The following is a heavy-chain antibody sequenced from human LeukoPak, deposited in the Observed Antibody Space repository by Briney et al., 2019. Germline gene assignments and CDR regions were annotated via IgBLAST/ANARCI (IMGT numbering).Heavy chain of an antibody. Sequence: GGSLRLSCAASGFTFSSYWMSWVRQAPGKGLEWVSAISGSGGSTYYADSVKGRFTISRDNSKNTLYLQMNSLRAEDTAVYYCAKVRAYPTAMVNGYWGQGTLVTVSS. D-gene: IGHD5-18*01. V-gene: IGHV3-23*01. J-gene: IGHJ4*02. CDR2: ISGSGGST. CDR1: GFTFSSYW. CDR3: AKVRAYPTAMVNGY.